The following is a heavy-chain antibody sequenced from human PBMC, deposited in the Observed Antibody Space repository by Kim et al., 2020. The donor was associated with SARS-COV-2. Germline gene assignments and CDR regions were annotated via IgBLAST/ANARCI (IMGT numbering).Heavy chain of an antibody. CDR2: IWYDGSNK. V-gene: IGHV3-33*01. Sequence: GGSLRLSCAASGFTFSSYGMHWVRQAPGKGLEWVALIWYDGSNKYYADSVKGRFTISIDNSKNTLYLQMNSLRAEDTAVYYCARANWGTLDYFDYWGQGT. J-gene: IGHJ4*02. CDR3: ARANWGTLDYFDY. D-gene: IGHD7-27*01. CDR1: GFTFSSYG.